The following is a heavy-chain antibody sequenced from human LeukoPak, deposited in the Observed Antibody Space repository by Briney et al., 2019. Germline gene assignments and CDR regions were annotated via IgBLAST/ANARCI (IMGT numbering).Heavy chain of an antibody. Sequence: GASVKVSCKASGYTFTGYYMHWVRQAPGQGLEWMGIINPSGGSTSYAQKFQGRVTMTRDTSTSTVYMELSSLRSEDTAVYYCARVWGTTGYFDYWGQGTLVTVSS. CDR3: ARVWGTTGYFDY. CDR1: GYTFTGYY. J-gene: IGHJ4*02. CDR2: INPSGGST. V-gene: IGHV1-46*01. D-gene: IGHD4-17*01.